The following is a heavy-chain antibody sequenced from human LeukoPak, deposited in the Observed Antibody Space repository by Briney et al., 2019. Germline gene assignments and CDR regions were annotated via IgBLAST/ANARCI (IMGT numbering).Heavy chain of an antibody. CDR1: GYSFSSYW. V-gene: IGHV5-51*01. D-gene: IGHD3-10*01. Sequence: PGESLKISCKGSGYSFSSYWIAWVRQMPGKGLEWMGIIYPGDSDTTYSPSFQGQVTISADKSIRTAYLQWNSLKASDTAMYFCARRRSSTLIDYWGQGTLVTVSS. CDR2: IYPGDSDT. J-gene: IGHJ4*02. CDR3: ARRRSSTLIDY.